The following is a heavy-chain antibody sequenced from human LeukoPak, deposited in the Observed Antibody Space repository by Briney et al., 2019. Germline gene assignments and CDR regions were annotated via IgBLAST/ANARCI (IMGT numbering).Heavy chain of an antibody. Sequence: SETLSLTCTVSGGSISSYYWSWIRQPPGKGLEWIGYIYYSASTNYNPSLKSRVTISVDTSKNQFSLKLSSVTAADTAVYYCARHYYDSSGYFMPNHITNAFDIWGQGTMVTVSS. J-gene: IGHJ3*02. D-gene: IGHD3-22*01. V-gene: IGHV4-59*08. CDR1: GGSISSYY. CDR3: ARHYYDSSGYFMPNHITNAFDI. CDR2: IYYSAST.